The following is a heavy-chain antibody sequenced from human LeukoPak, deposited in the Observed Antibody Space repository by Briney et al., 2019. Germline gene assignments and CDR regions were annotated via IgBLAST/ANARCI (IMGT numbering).Heavy chain of an antibody. Sequence: SETLSLTCTVSGGSISSYYWSWIRQPPGKGLEWIGYIYYSGSTNYNPSLKSRVTISVDTSKNQFSLKLSSVTAADTAVYYCAREGGYSYGFPYYYYYYMDVWGKGTTVTISS. CDR3: AREGGYSYGFPYYYYYYMDV. CDR2: IYYSGST. V-gene: IGHV4-59*01. CDR1: GGSISSYY. D-gene: IGHD5-18*01. J-gene: IGHJ6*03.